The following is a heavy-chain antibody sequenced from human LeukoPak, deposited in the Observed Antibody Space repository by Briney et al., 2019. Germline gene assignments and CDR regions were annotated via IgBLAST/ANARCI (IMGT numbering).Heavy chain of an antibody. CDR1: GFTFGDHA. D-gene: IGHD5-18*01. Sequence: PGRSLRLSCSSYGFTFGDHAMSWVRQAPGKGLEWVGFIRSRAYGGTTEYAASVKSRFSISRDDSKDIAYLQMNSLKIEDTAVYYCSRGPIQLWVRNGMDVWGQGTTVIVSS. J-gene: IGHJ6*02. V-gene: IGHV3-49*04. CDR3: SRGPIQLWVRNGMDV. CDR2: IRSRAYGGTT.